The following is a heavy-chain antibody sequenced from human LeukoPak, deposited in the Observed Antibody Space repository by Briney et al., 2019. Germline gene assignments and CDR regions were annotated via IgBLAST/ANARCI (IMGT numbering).Heavy chain of an antibody. CDR1: GFTFSSYA. J-gene: IGHJ3*02. Sequence: GRSLRLSCAASGFTFSSYAMHWARQAPGKGLEWVAVISYDGSNKYYADSVKGRFTISRDNSKNTLYLQMNSLRAEDTAVYYCARDFVEQAGYAFDIWGQGTMVTVSS. CDR3: ARDFVEQAGYAFDI. V-gene: IGHV3-30-3*01. CDR2: ISYDGSNK. D-gene: IGHD3-16*02.